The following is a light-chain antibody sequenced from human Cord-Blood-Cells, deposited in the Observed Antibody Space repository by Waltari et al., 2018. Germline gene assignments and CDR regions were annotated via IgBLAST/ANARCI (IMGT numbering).Light chain of an antibody. CDR1: SGHSSYA. CDR2: LNSDGSH. J-gene: IGLJ2*01. V-gene: IGLV4-69*01. Sequence: QLVLTQSPSASASLGASVTLTCTLSSGHSSYAIARHQQQPEKGPRYLMKLNSDGSHSKGDGIPDRFSGSSSGAERYLTISSLQSEDEADYYCQTWGTGIQVFGGGTKLTVL. CDR3: QTWGTGIQV.